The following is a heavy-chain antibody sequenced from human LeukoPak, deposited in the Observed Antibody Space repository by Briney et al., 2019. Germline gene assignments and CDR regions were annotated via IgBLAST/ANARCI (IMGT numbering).Heavy chain of an antibody. J-gene: IGHJ4*02. CDR3: ARDEAVGAPFDY. Sequence: PGGSLRLSCAASGFTFNNYWMHWVRQAPGTGLVWVSRITSDGSSTSYADSVKGRFTISRDNAKNTLYLQMDSLRAEDTAVYYCARDEAVGAPFDYWGQRNLVTVSS. CDR1: GFTFNNYW. CDR2: ITSDGSST. V-gene: IGHV3-74*01. D-gene: IGHD1-26*01.